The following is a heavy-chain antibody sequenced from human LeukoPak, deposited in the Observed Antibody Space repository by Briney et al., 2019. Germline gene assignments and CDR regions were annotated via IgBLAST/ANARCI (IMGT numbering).Heavy chain of an antibody. V-gene: IGHV3-48*02. CDR1: GFTLSSYS. CDR2: ISRYSRTI. J-gene: IGHJ4*02. Sequence: GGSLILFCTASGFTLSSYSMTWASHAPGKGLECLSYISRYSRTIYSADHVKGQFTNSRDNAKNSLNLQMKSLRDEDTAVYYCAMYDSGTSYITNYFDYWGQGTLVTVSS. CDR3: AMYDSGTSYITNYFDY. D-gene: IGHD3-10*01.